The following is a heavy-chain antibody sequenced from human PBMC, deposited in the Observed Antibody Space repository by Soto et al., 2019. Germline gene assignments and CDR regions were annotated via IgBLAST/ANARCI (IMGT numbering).Heavy chain of an antibody. J-gene: IGHJ5*02. V-gene: IGHV1-69*06. Sequence: QVQLVQSGAEVKKPGSSVKVSCKASGGTFSSYAISWVRQAPGQGLEWMGGIIPIFGTANYAQKFQGRVTITADKSTSTAYMELSSLRSEDTTVYYCASLIVQENCGGDCPAAWGQGTLVTVSS. CDR1: GGTFSSYA. CDR2: IIPIFGTA. D-gene: IGHD2-21*02. CDR3: ASLIVQENCGGDCPAA.